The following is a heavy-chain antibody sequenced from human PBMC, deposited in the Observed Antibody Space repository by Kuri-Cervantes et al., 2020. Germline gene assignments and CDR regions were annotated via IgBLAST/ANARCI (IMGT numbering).Heavy chain of an antibody. CDR2: INWNGGST. Sequence: GGSLRLSCAASGFTFDDYGMSWVRQAPGKGLEWVSGINWNGGSTGYADSVKGRFTISRDNAKNSLYLQMNSLRAEDTALYYCAKDGIIAAAGGNWFDPWGQGTLVTVSS. CDR3: AKDGIIAAAGGNWFDP. J-gene: IGHJ5*02. D-gene: IGHD6-13*01. V-gene: IGHV3-20*04. CDR1: GFTFDDYG.